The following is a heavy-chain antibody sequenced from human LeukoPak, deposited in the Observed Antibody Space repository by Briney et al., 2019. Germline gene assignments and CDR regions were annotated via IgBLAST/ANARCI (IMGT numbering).Heavy chain of an antibody. D-gene: IGHD3-22*01. CDR2: IGASGADT. Sequence: GGSLRLSCAASGFAFTNYAMTWVRQAPGKGLEWVSVIGASGADTYYSDSVKGRFTVSRDNSQNTLFLHMSSLRAEDTAVYFCARRPRDSSGYYLGAFHDWGQGTTVTVSS. V-gene: IGHV3-23*01. CDR1: GFAFTNYA. CDR3: ARRPRDSSGYYLGAFHD. J-gene: IGHJ3*01.